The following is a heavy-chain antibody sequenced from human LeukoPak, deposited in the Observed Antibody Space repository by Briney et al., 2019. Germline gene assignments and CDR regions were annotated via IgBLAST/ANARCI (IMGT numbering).Heavy chain of an antibody. CDR3: ARDHYDFWSGYYTGSRFDP. CDR1: GGSISSYY. J-gene: IGHJ5*02. V-gene: IGHV4-59*01. D-gene: IGHD3-3*01. CDR2: IYYSGST. Sequence: PSETLSLTCTVSGGSISSYYWSWIRQPPEKGLEWIGYIYYSGSTNYNPSLKSRVTISVDTSKNQFYLNLSSVTAADTAVYYCARDHYDFWSGYYTGSRFDPWGQGTLVTVSS.